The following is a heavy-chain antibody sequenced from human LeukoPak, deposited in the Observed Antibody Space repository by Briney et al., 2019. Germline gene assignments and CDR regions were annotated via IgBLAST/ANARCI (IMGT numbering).Heavy chain of an antibody. D-gene: IGHD1-1*01. CDR2: INPSGGSA. Sequence: WASVKVSCNASGYTFTNYHMHWVRQAPGQVLEWMGVINPSGGSASYTQKVQGRVTMTRDMTTSTVYMEMSSLRYEDTAVYYCATRGGAALAPNYWCQGTLAIVST. J-gene: IGHJ4*02. V-gene: IGHV1-46*01. CDR3: ATRGGAALAPNY. CDR1: GYTFTNYH.